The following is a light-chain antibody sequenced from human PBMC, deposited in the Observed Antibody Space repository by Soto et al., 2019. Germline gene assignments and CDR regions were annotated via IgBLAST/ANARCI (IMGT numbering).Light chain of an antibody. V-gene: IGKV3-20*01. CDR1: QSVSSSY. J-gene: IGKJ4*01. Sequence: EVVLTQSPGTLSLSPGERATLSCRASQSVSSSYFAWYQQKPGQAPRLLIYAASSRATGIPDRFSGSGSGTDFRLTVSRLEPEDFAVYYCQQYGSSLTVGGGTKVEIK. CDR2: AAS. CDR3: QQYGSSLT.